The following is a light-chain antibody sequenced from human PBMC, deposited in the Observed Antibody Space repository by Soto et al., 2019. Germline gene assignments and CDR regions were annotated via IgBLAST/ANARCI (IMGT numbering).Light chain of an antibody. V-gene: IGKV1-6*01. J-gene: IGKJ1*01. CDR3: QQYGSSGT. Sequence: IQLTQSPSSLSASVGDRVPITCRASQDIRSALGWYQQKPGKVPKLLIYAASTLQSGVPSRFSGSRAGTDFTLTISSLQPEDFAVYYCQQYGSSGTFGQGTKVEIK. CDR1: QDIRSA. CDR2: AAS.